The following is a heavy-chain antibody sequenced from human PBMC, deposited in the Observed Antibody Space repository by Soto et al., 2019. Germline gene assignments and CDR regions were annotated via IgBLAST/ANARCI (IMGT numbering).Heavy chain of an antibody. CDR2: IWYDGSRK. CDR3: VRGNGGIAGFAFEI. V-gene: IGHV3-33*01. CDR1: EFTFSNYG. J-gene: IGHJ3*02. Sequence: VQLVESGGGVVQPGRSLRLSCAASEFTFSNYGMHWVRQAPGKGLEWVAVIWYDGSRKYYVDSVKGRFTISRDNSKNTLYLQMNSLRDEDTAEYFCVRGNGGIAGFAFEIWGQGTMVTVSS. D-gene: IGHD6-13*01.